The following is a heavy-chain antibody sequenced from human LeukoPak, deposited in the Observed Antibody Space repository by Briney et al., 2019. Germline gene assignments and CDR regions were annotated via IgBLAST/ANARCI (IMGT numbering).Heavy chain of an antibody. CDR1: GDTFTSYY. CDR3: VREESGGYFDY. CDR2: INPSGTSA. V-gene: IGHV1-46*01. Sequence: ASVKVSCKASGDTFTSYYMHWVRQAPGQGPEWMGAINPSGTSADYAQDFQDRLTVTRDTSTSTVYMELSSLRSEDTGVYYCVREESGGYFDYWGQGTVVTVSS. D-gene: IGHD2-8*02. J-gene: IGHJ4*02.